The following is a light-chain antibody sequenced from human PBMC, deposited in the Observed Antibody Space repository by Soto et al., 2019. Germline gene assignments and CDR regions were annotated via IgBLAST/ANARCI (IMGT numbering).Light chain of an antibody. CDR2: GNT. CDR1: SSNIGAVYD. Sequence: QSVLTQPPSVSGAPGQRVTISCTGSSSNIGAVYDVHWYQQLPGTAPKLLIYGNTNRPSGVPDRFSGSKSGTSASLAITGLQAEDEADYYYQSYDRSLSAYVFGPGTKVTVL. V-gene: IGLV1-40*01. CDR3: QSYDRSLSAYV. J-gene: IGLJ1*01.